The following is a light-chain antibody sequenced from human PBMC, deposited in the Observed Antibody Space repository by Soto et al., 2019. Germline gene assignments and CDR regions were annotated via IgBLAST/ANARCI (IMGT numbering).Light chain of an antibody. CDR3: QQYCSSPRT. J-gene: IGKJ1*01. CDR1: QSVSSSY. V-gene: IGKV3-20*01. Sequence: EIVLTQSPGTLSLSPGERATLSCRASQSVSSSYLAWYQQKPGQAPRLLIYGASSRATGIPDRFSGSGSGTDFTLTISRLQPEDFAVDYCQQYCSSPRTFGQGTKVEIK. CDR2: GAS.